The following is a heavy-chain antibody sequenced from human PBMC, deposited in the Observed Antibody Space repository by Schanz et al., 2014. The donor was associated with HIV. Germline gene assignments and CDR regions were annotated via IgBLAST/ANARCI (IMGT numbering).Heavy chain of an antibody. CDR3: ARDYGDYFVDY. J-gene: IGHJ4*02. Sequence: QVQLVESGGGVVQPGRSLRLSCAVSGFTFSNYAMHWVRQAPGKGLEWVAVISYDGNNKYYADSVKGRFTISRDNSKNTLYLQMNSLRAEDTAVYYCARDYGDYFVDYWGQGTLVTVSS. CDR2: ISYDGNNK. CDR1: GFTFSNYA. D-gene: IGHD4-17*01. V-gene: IGHV3-30-3*01.